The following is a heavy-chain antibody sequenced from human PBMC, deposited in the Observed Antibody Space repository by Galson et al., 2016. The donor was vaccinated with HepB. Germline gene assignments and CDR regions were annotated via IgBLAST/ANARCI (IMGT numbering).Heavy chain of an antibody. V-gene: IGHV5-51*01. D-gene: IGHD3-3*01. Sequence: QSGAEVKKPGESLRLSCKASGYSFTSYWIGWVRQMPGKGLEWMGIIYPADSDTRYSPSFQGQVTISADKSISSAYLQWSSLKASDSAMYYCARAYYDFWSDRTHQDCFDHWGQGTLVTVSS. CDR2: IYPADSDT. J-gene: IGHJ4*02. CDR3: ARAYYDFWSDRTHQDCFDH. CDR1: GYSFTSYW.